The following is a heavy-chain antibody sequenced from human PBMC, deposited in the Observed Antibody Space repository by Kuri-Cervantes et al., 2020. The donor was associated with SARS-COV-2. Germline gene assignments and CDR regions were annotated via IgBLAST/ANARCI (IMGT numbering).Heavy chain of an antibody. CDR2: ISRNSNYI. CDR1: GFDFSLYN. Sequence: GESLKISCAAPGFDFSLYNMNWVRQAPGKGLEWVSRISRNSNYIDYADSVKGRFIISRDNAKNSLDLQMNSLGPEDTAVYYCVRSFDHWGQGHLVTVSS. V-gene: IGHV3-21*01. CDR3: VRSFDH. J-gene: IGHJ4*02.